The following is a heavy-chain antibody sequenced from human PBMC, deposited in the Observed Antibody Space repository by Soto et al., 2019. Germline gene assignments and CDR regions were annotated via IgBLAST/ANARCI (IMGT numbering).Heavy chain of an antibody. J-gene: IGHJ4*02. CDR1: GGTFSSYS. V-gene: IGHV1-69*02. CDR3: ARVESASWLDY. D-gene: IGHD2-2*01. CDR2: IIPILGIA. Sequence: SVKVSCKASGGTFSSYSISWVRQAPGQGLEWMGRIIPILGIANYAQKFQGRVTISLDTSKNQFYLKLNSVTAADTAVYYCARVESASWLDYWGQGTLVTVSS.